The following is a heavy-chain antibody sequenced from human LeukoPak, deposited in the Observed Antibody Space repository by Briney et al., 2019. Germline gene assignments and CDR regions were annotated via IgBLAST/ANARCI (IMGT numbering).Heavy chain of an antibody. D-gene: IGHD3-22*01. CDR2: IIPIFGTA. V-gene: IGHV1-69*13. CDR1: GGTFSSYA. J-gene: IGHJ4*02. Sequence: SVKVSCKASGGTFSSYAISWVRQAPGQGLEWMGGIIPIFGTANYAQKFQGRVTITADESTSTAYMELSSLRSEDTAVYYCAADHYDYSGYYYYFDYWAREPWSPSPQ. CDR3: AADHYDYSGYYYYFDY.